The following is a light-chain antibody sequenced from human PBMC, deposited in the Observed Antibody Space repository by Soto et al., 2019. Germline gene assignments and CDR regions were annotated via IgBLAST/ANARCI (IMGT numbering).Light chain of an antibody. CDR1: SSDVGGYDY. J-gene: IGLJ1*01. CDR2: DVS. Sequence: QSVLTQPASVSGSPGQSIIISCTGTSSDVGGYDYVSWYQHHPGKAPKLIICDVSDRPSGVSNRFSGSKSGNTASLTISGLQAEDEGDYYCSSYTNSSTPCVFGTGTKVTVL. V-gene: IGLV2-14*03. CDR3: SSYTNSSTPCV.